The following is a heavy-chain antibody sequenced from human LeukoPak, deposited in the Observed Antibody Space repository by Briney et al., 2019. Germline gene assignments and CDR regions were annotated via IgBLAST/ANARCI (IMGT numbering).Heavy chain of an antibody. J-gene: IGHJ6*02. V-gene: IGHV4-59*08. D-gene: IGHD6-13*01. CDR2: IYYSGST. CDR1: GGSISSYY. Sequence: SETLSLTCKVSGGSISSYYWSWIRQPPGKGLEWIGYIYYSGSTNYNPSLKSRVTISVDTSKNQFSLKLSSVTAADTAVYYCARRGNLDYYYGMDVWGQGTTVTVSS. CDR3: ARRGNLDYYYGMDV.